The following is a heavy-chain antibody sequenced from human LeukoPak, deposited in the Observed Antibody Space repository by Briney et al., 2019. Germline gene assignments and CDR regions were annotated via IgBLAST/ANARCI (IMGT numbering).Heavy chain of an antibody. CDR2: IKPNSGVT. CDR1: GYAFATYF. CDR3: ARPTYCGSNCYFNFDY. J-gene: IGHJ4*02. D-gene: IGHD2-21*02. Sequence: ASVTVSCKTSGYAFATYFMHWVRQAPGQGLEWMGYIKPNSGVTNYAQKFQGRVTMTWDTSISTAYIELSGLTSDDTAIYYCARPTYCGSNCYFNFDYWGQGTLVTVPS. V-gene: IGHV1-2*02.